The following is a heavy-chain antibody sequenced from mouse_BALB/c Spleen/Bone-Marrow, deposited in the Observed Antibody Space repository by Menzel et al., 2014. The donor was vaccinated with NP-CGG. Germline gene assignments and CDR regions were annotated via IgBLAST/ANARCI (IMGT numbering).Heavy chain of an antibody. V-gene: IGHV1S130*01. D-gene: IGHD2-14*01. CDR2: IHPNSGNT. CDR1: GYTFTSSW. CDR3: ARHHRYAYYFDY. J-gene: IGHJ2*01. Sequence: QVQLKQSGSVLVRPGTSVKLSCKASGYTFTSSWIHWARQRPGQGLEWIGEIHPNSGNTNYNEKFRGKATLTIDTPSSTAYVDLSSLTSEDSAVYYCARHHRYAYYFDYWGQGTTLTVSS.